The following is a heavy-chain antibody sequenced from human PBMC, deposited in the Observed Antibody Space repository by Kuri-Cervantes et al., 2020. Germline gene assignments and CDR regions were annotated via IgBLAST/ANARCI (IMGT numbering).Heavy chain of an antibody. J-gene: IGHJ4*02. V-gene: IGHV3-23*01. CDR1: GFSFSTYA. D-gene: IGHD2-15*01. Sequence: GESLKISCAASGFSFSTYAMNWVRQAPGKGLEWVSAITGSGDTTYYTDSVKGRFTISRDNSKNTLYVQMNSLRAEDTAVYYCAKGGGGPQQFNYWGQGTLVTVSS. CDR2: ITGSGDTT. CDR3: AKGGGGPQQFNY.